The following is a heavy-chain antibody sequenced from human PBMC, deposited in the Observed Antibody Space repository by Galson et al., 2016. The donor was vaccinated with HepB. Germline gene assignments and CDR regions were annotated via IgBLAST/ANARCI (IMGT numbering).Heavy chain of an antibody. V-gene: IGHV3-74*01. Sequence: SLRLSCAASGFTFSSYWMHWVRQAPGKGLVWVSRIKGDGSVTSYADSVKGRFTISRDNAKNTLYLQMNSLKDEDTAVYSCARPRATAVVGRGGFDPWGQGTLVIVAA. D-gene: IGHD6-19*01. CDR2: IKGDGSVT. J-gene: IGHJ5*02. CDR3: ARPRATAVVGRGGFDP. CDR1: GFTFSSYW.